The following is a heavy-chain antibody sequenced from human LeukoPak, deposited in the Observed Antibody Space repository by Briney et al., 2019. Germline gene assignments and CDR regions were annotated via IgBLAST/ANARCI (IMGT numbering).Heavy chain of an antibody. CDR3: ARNVYRTFDS. D-gene: IGHD1-14*01. V-gene: IGHV3-74*01. J-gene: IGHJ4*02. CDR1: GFSFSYLW. CDR2: INRDGSGT. Sequence: GGSLRLSCAASGFSFSYLWMHWVRQAPGKGLVWVSCINRDGSGTSHADSVKGRFTISRDNAKKTQSLQMNSLRAEDTAVYYCARNVYRTFDSWDQGTLVTVSS.